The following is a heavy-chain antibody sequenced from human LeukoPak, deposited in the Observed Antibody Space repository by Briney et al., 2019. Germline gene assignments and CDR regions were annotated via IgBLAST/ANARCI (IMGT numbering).Heavy chain of an antibody. CDR3: ARPSGDFWSGYFDL. J-gene: IGHJ2*01. V-gene: IGHV4-39*01. CDR2: IYCSGST. Sequence: SETLSLTCTVSGGSISSSSYYWGWIRQPPGKGLEWIGSIYCSGSTYYNPSLKSRVTISVDTSKNQFSLKLSSVTAADTAVYYCARPSGDFWSGYFDLWGRGTLVTVSS. D-gene: IGHD3-3*01. CDR1: GGSISSSSYY.